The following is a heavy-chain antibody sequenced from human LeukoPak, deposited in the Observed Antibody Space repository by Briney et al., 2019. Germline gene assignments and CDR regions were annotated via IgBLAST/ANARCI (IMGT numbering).Heavy chain of an antibody. CDR3: AKDETDYGDSAFDY. D-gene: IGHD4-17*01. Sequence: GGSLRLSCAASGFAFSSYAMSWVRQAPGKGLEWVSAISGSGGSTYYADSVKGRFTISRDNSKNTLYLQMSSLRAEDTAVYYCAKDETDYGDSAFDYWGQGTLVTVSS. CDR1: GFAFSSYA. V-gene: IGHV3-23*01. CDR2: ISGSGGST. J-gene: IGHJ4*02.